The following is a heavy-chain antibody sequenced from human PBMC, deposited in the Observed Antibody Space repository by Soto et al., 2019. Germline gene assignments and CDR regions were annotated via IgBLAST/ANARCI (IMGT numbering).Heavy chain of an antibody. Sequence: QVQLVQSGAEVKKPGSSVKVSCKASGGTFSSYAISWVRQAPGQGLGWMGGIIPIFGTANYAQKFQGRVTITADESTSTAYMELSSLRSEDTAVYYCARERGYYYGSGSYRLFDYWGQGTLVTVSS. CDR3: ARERGYYYGSGSYRLFDY. D-gene: IGHD3-10*01. J-gene: IGHJ4*02. CDR2: IIPIFGTA. V-gene: IGHV1-69*01. CDR1: GGTFSSYA.